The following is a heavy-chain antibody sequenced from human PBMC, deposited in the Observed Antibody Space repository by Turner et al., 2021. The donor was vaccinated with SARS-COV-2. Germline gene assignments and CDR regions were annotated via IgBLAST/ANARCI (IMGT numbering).Heavy chain of an antibody. J-gene: IGHJ6*02. Sequence: QLQLQESGPGLVKPSETLSLTCTVSGGSISSSSYYWGWIRQPPGKGLEWIGNIYYSGSTYYNPSLKSRVTISVDTSKNQFSLKLSSVTATDTAVYYCARRLVVQGTDDYSYYDGMDVWGQGTTVTVSS. D-gene: IGHD3-22*01. CDR3: ARRLVVQGTDDYSYYDGMDV. CDR1: GGSISSSSYY. V-gene: IGHV4-39*01. CDR2: IYYSGST.